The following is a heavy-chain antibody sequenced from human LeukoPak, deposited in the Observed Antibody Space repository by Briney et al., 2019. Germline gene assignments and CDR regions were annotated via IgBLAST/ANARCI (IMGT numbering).Heavy chain of an antibody. CDR2: IKQDGSDR. D-gene: IGHD6-19*01. J-gene: IGHJ4*02. CDR1: GFTFRNYW. V-gene: IGHV3-7*03. CDR3: VRNLAVAGTCFDS. Sequence: GGSLRPSCAASGFTFRNYWVSWVRQVPGTGLEWVANIKQDGSDRNYVTSVRGRFTISRDNAESSLYLQMNSLRAEDTAVYYCVRNLAVAGTCFDSWGQGTLVTVS.